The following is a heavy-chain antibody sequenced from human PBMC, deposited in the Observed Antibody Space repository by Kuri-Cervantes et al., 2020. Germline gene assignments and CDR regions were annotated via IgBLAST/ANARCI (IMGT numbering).Heavy chain of an antibody. CDR1: GFTFSSYS. J-gene: IGHJ6*03. Sequence: GESLKISCAASGFTFSSYSMNWVRQAPGKGLEWVSSLSSSSSYIYYADSVKGRFTISRDNAKNSLYLQMNSLRPEDTAFYYCARGVYGDFYYYMAVWGKGTTVTVSS. CDR3: ARGVYGDFYYYMAV. CDR2: LSSSSSYI. D-gene: IGHD4-17*01. V-gene: IGHV3-21*04.